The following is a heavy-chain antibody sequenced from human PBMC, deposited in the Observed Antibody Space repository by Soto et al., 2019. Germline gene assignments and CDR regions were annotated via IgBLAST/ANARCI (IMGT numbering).Heavy chain of an antibody. CDR1: GFTFSTYG. CDR3: AKDRGSGSNSPYYHGMDV. CDR2: ISYDGSNK. D-gene: IGHD1-26*01. J-gene: IGHJ6*02. Sequence: QVQLVESGGGVVQPGRSLRLSCAASGFTFSTYGMHWVRQAPGKGLEWVAVISYDGSNKYYADSVKGRFTISRDNSKDTLYLQMNSLRAEDTTMYYCAKDRGSGSNSPYYHGMDVWGQGTRVTVSS. V-gene: IGHV3-30*18.